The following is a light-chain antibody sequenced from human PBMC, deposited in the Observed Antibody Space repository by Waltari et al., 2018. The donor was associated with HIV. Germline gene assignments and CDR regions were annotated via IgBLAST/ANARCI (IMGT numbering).Light chain of an antibody. CDR2: DAS. V-gene: IGKV3-11*01. CDR3: QQRSNWPRRT. CDR1: QSVSSY. Sequence: EFVFPQSPTTLSLSPGESATLSCMASQSVSSYLAWYQPKPGQAPRLLIYDASSRATGSPARFSGSGAGTDVTLTISSLEPEDSAVYYCQQRSNWPRRTSGQGTRLEI. J-gene: IGKJ5*01.